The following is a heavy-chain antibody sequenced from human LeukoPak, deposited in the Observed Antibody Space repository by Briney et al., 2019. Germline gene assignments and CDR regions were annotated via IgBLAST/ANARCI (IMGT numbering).Heavy chain of an antibody. V-gene: IGHV4-4*07. Sequence: SETLSLTCIVSGYSISSGSYWSWIRQPAGKGLEWIGRIYTSGSTNYNPSLKSRVTMSVDTSKNQFSLKLSSVTAADTAVYYCAASYYYDSSGYPVVFDYWGQGTLVTVSS. CDR1: GYSISSGSY. D-gene: IGHD3-22*01. CDR3: AASYYYDSSGYPVVFDY. J-gene: IGHJ4*02. CDR2: IYTSGST.